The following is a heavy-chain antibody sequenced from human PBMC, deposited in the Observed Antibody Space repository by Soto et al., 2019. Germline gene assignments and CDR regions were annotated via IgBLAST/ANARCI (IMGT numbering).Heavy chain of an antibody. D-gene: IGHD6-13*01. CDR2: ITSSGTTV. Sequence: EVHRVESGGGLVQPGGSLRLSCAASGFTFSSYSLNWVRQAPGKGLEWVSYITSSGTTVYYAASVRGRFTISRDNAKNSLYLQMNSLRDDDTAVYYCARGSSNWAYYFDFWGQGTLVTVSS. J-gene: IGHJ4*02. CDR1: GFTFSSYS. V-gene: IGHV3-48*02. CDR3: ARGSSNWAYYFDF.